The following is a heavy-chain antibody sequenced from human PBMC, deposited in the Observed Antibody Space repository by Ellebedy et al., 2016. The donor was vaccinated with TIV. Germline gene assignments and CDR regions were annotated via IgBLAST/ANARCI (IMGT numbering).Heavy chain of an antibody. CDR2: IYHSGST. CDR3: ATTGYNSSWYHRNAFDI. CDR1: GGSISSGYY. Sequence: SETLSLXCTVSGGSISSGYYWGWIRQPPGKGLEWIGSIYHSGSTYYNPSLKSRVTISVDTSKNQFSLKLSSVTAADTAVYYCATTGYNSSWYHRNAFDIWGQGTMFTVSS. V-gene: IGHV4-38-2*02. D-gene: IGHD6-13*01. J-gene: IGHJ3*02.